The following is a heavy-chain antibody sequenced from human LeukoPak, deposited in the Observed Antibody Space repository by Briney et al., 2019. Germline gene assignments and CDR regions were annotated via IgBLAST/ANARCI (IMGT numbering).Heavy chain of an antibody. CDR2: IDFTSKYI. CDR1: GFTFSSYS. V-gene: IGHV3-21*01. D-gene: IGHD6-13*01. J-gene: IGHJ1*01. CDR3: ATPAAGPGAEYSLY. Sequence: GGSLRLSCAASGFTFSSYSMNWVRQAPGKGLEWVSSIDFTSKYIYNADSVKGRFTTSRDNAKNSLDLQMNSLKVEDTAVYYCATPAAGPGAEYSLYWGQGTLVIVSS.